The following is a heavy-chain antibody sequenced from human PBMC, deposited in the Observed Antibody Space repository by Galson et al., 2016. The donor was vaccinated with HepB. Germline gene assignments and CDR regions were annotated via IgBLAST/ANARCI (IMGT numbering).Heavy chain of an antibody. Sequence: SLRLSCAASGFTFSRYAMHWVRQAPGKGLEWVAVISDDGNNKKYADSVKGRFTISRDNSEETLYLQMNNLKTEDTAMYYCATWGFTLGVDHWGQGILVTVSS. CDR1: GFTFSRYA. CDR2: ISDDGNNK. CDR3: ATWGFTLGVDH. D-gene: IGHD3-16*01. J-gene: IGHJ4*02. V-gene: IGHV3-30-3*01.